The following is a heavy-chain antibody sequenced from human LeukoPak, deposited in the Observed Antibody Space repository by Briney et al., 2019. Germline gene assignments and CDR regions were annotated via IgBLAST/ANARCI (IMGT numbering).Heavy chain of an antibody. CDR3: ARDSKNYYDSSGYQPAFDY. CDR1: GGTSTGYA. V-gene: IGHV1-69*05. Sequence: SVKVSCKASGGTSTGYAISWGREAPGQGLEWVGRIIPIFGAANYAQKFQVRVTITTDESTSTAYMELSSLRSEDTAVYYCARDSKNYYDSSGYQPAFDYWGQGTLVTVSS. CDR2: IIPIFGAA. D-gene: IGHD3-22*01. J-gene: IGHJ4*02.